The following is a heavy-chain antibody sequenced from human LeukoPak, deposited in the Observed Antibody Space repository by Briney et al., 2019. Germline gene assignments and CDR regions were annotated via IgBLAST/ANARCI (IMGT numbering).Heavy chain of an antibody. J-gene: IGHJ5*02. D-gene: IGHD2-15*01. Sequence: GGSLRLSCAASGFTFSSYSMNWVRQAPGKGLEWVSSISSSSSYIYYADSVKGRFTISGDNAKNSLYLQMNSLRAEDTAVYYCARGGYCSGGSCYSAGWFDPWGQGTLVTVSS. CDR3: ARGGYCSGGSCYSAGWFDP. CDR2: ISSSSSYI. CDR1: GFTFSSYS. V-gene: IGHV3-21*01.